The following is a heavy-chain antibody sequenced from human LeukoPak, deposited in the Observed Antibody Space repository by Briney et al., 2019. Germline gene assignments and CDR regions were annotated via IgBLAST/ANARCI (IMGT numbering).Heavy chain of an antibody. Sequence: GGSLRLSCAASGFTFNSYEMYWVRQAPGKGLEWVSYISSSSSGSTISYADSVKGRFTISRDIAKNSLYLQMNSLRAEDTAVYYCAKDTRLRGWNFDYWGQGTLVTVSS. J-gene: IGHJ4*02. CDR3: AKDTRLRGWNFDY. D-gene: IGHD6-19*01. V-gene: IGHV3-48*03. CDR1: GFTFNSYE. CDR2: ISSSSSGSTI.